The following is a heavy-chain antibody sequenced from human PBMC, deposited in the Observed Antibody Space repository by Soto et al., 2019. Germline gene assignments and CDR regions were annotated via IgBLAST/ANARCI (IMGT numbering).Heavy chain of an antibody. CDR2: ISYDGSNK. Sequence: GGSLRLSCAASGFTFSSYAMHWVRQAPGKGLEWVAVISYDGSNKYYADSVKGRFTISRDNSKNTLYLQMNSLRAEDTAVYYCARDKQDGYSYDPYWGQVPVVTVSS. CDR1: GFTFSSYA. J-gene: IGHJ4*02. V-gene: IGHV3-30-3*01. D-gene: IGHD5-18*01. CDR3: ARDKQDGYSYDPY.